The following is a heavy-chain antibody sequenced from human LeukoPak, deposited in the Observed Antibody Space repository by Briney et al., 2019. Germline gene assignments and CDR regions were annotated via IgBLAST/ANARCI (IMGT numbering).Heavy chain of an antibody. V-gene: IGHV4-59*11. J-gene: IGHJ4*02. CDR1: GGSISSHY. CDR2: IYYSGST. Sequence: PSETLSLTCTVSGGSISSHYWSWIRQPPGKGVEWSGYIYYSGSTNYKPFLKSRVTISVDTSKNQFSLKLSSVTAADTAVYYCARVFANYYDSSGYCDYWGQGTLVTVSS. CDR3: ARVFANYYDSSGYCDY. D-gene: IGHD3-22*01.